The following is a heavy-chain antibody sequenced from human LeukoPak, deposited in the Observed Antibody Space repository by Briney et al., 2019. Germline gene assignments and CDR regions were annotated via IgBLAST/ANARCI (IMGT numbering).Heavy chain of an antibody. V-gene: IGHV1-69*13. D-gene: IGHD2-2*01. CDR1: GGTFSSYA. Sequence: SVKVSCKASGGTFSSYAISWVRQAPGQGLEWMGGIIPIFGTASYAQKFQGRVTITADESTSTAYMELSSLRSEDAAVYYCARGKDIVVVPAATFDYWGQGTLVTVSS. CDR2: IIPIFGTA. J-gene: IGHJ4*02. CDR3: ARGKDIVVVPAATFDY.